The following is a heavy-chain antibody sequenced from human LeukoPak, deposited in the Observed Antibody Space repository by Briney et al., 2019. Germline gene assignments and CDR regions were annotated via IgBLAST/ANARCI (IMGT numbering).Heavy chain of an antibody. Sequence: GGSLRLSCAASGFTFSSYSMNWVRQAPGKGLEWVSSISSSSSYIYYADSVKGRFAISRDNAKNSRYLQMNSLRAEDTAVYYCARSPHSAGIAFDVWGQGTVVTVSS. CDR2: ISSSSSYI. J-gene: IGHJ3*01. D-gene: IGHD6-13*01. CDR1: GFTFSSYS. CDR3: ARSPHSAGIAFDV. V-gene: IGHV3-21*01.